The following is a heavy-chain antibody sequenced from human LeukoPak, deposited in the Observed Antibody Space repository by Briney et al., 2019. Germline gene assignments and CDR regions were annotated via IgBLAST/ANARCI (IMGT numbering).Heavy chain of an antibody. J-gene: IGHJ4*02. V-gene: IGHV3-23*01. Sequence: GGSLRLSCAVSGITLSNYGMSWVRDAPGKGLEWVAGLSGSGGGTNYADSVQGRFTISRDNPKNTLYLQMNSLRAEDTAVYFCAKRGVVIRVFLVGFHKEAYYFDSWGQGALVTVSS. CDR3: AKRGVVIRVFLVGFHKEAYYFDS. D-gene: IGHD3-10*01. CDR1: GITLSNYG. CDR2: LSGSGGGT.